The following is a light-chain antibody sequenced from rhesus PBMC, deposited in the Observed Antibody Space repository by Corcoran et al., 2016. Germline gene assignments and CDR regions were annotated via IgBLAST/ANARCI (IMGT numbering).Light chain of an antibody. CDR3: QQHKSYPFT. CDR2: YAS. CDR1: QGISTY. J-gene: IGKJ3*01. V-gene: IGKV1S14*01. Sequence: DIQMTQSPSSLSASVGDTVTITCRASQGISTYLAWYQQKPGKAPRPLISYASNLESGVPSRFSGSGSRTDFTLTIGSLQPEDFATYYCQQHKSYPFTFGPGTKLDVK.